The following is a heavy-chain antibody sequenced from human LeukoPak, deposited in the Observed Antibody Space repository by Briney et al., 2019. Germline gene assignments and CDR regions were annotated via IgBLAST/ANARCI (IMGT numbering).Heavy chain of an antibody. J-gene: IGHJ3*02. CDR3: ARDRYCSVTNCFYAFEI. Sequence: PSETLSLTCTVSGGSISNYYWSWIRQPPGKGLEWIGYIYDSGNTNYNPSLESRVTISVDTSKNQFSLKLNSVTAADTAVYYCARDRYCSVTNCFYAFEIWGQGTMVTVSS. V-gene: IGHV4-59*01. CDR2: IYDSGNT. CDR1: GGSISNYY. D-gene: IGHD2-2*01.